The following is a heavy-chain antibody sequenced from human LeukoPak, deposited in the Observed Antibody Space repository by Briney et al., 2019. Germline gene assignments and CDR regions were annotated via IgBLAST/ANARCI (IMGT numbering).Heavy chain of an antibody. D-gene: IGHD1-20*01. J-gene: IGHJ5*02. CDR2: MNPNSGNT. CDR3: ARGRITGSHDWFDP. Sequence: ASVKVSCKASGYTFTSYDINWVRQATGQGLEWMGWMNPNSGNTGYAQKFQGRVTITRNTSISTAYMELSSLRSEDTAVYYCARGRITGSHDWFDPWGQGTLVTVSS. V-gene: IGHV1-8*03. CDR1: GYTFTSYD.